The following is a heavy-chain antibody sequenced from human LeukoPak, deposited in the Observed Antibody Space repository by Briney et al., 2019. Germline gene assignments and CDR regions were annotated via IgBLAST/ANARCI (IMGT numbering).Heavy chain of an antibody. CDR2: IYPGDSDT. Sequence: GESLRISFKGSGYRFTNYWIGWVRQMPGKGLEWMGIIYPGDSDTRYSPSFQGQVTISADKSISTAYLQWSSLKASDTAMYYCARHGCSTTSCTQFDPWGQGTLVTVSS. J-gene: IGHJ5*02. CDR3: ARHGCSTTSCTQFDP. V-gene: IGHV5-51*01. CDR1: GYRFTNYW. D-gene: IGHD2-2*01.